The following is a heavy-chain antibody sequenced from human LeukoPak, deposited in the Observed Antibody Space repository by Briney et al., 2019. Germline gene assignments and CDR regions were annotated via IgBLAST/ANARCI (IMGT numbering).Heavy chain of an antibody. Sequence: SVKVSCKASGGTFSSYAISWVRHAPGQGLEWMGGIIPIFGTANYAQKFQGRVTITADESTSTAYMELSSLRSEDTAVYYCARDRMSIAETRWFDPWGQGTLVTVSS. CDR3: ARDRMSIAETRWFDP. D-gene: IGHD6-6*01. J-gene: IGHJ5*02. CDR2: IIPIFGTA. CDR1: GGTFSSYA. V-gene: IGHV1-69*13.